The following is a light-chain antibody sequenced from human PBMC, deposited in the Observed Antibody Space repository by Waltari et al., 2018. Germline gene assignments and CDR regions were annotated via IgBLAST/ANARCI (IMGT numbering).Light chain of an antibody. Sequence: IVLTQSPGTLSLSPGEKASLSCKASQNLSSNFLAWYRQRPGQPPSLLIHGAAKRAAGIPDTFSGSGSGTDFTLTISRLEAEDSAVYYCQQYGTSPYTFGQGTKVEIK. CDR3: QQYGTSPYT. CDR1: QNLSSNF. V-gene: IGKV3-20*01. J-gene: IGKJ2*01. CDR2: GAA.